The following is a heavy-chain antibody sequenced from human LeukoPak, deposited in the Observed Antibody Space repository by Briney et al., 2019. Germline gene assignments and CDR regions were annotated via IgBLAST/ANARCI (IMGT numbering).Heavy chain of an antibody. Sequence: GGSLRLSCAASGFTFSNYGMSWVRQAPGKGLEWVSSISGSGDSTYYADSVKGRFTISRDNSKNTLYLQMNSLRAEDTAVYYCANPGTGTTIFRAFDIWGQGTMVTVSS. J-gene: IGHJ3*02. CDR3: ANPGTGTTIFRAFDI. D-gene: IGHD1-1*01. CDR2: ISGSGDST. V-gene: IGHV3-23*01. CDR1: GFTFSNYG.